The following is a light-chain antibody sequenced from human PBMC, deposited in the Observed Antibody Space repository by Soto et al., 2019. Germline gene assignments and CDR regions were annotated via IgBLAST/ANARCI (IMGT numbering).Light chain of an antibody. CDR1: QSVDSNY. CDR2: GTS. V-gene: IGKV3-20*01. J-gene: IGKJ1*01. Sequence: EIVLTQSPGTLSLSPGERASLSCRASQSVDSNYFAWYQQKPGQAPRLLIYGTSYRATGIPDRFSGSGSGMDFTLTISSLEPEDFAVYYCQQSGDSQWTFGQGTKVDIK. CDR3: QQSGDSQWT.